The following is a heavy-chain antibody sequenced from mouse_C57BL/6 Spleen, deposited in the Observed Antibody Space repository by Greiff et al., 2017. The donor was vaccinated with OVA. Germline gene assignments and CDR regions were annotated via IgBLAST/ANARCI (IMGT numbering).Heavy chain of an antibody. Sequence: EVQLQQSGPELVKPGASVKMSCKASGYTFTDYNMHWVKQSHGKSLEWIGYINPNNGGTSYNQKFKGKATLTVNKSSSTAYMELRSLTSEDSAVYYCARFPYYYGSSYVLGFDYWGQGTTLTVSS. CDR2: INPNNGGT. CDR1: GYTFTDYN. CDR3: ARFPYYYGSSYVLGFDY. D-gene: IGHD1-1*01. V-gene: IGHV1-22*01. J-gene: IGHJ2*01.